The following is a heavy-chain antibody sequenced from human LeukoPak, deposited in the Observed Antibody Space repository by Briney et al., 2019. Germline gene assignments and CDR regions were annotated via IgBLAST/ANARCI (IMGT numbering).Heavy chain of an antibody. CDR3: ARDSLPAHSSGWWPTDY. D-gene: IGHD6-19*01. J-gene: IGHJ4*02. Sequence: PGGSLRLSCAASGFSFSDHYMDWVRQAPGKGLEWVGRTRTKANSYTTEYAASVKGRFTISRDNSKNTLYLQMNSLRAEDTAVYYCARDSLPAHSSGWWPTDYWGQGTLVTVSS. V-gene: IGHV3-72*01. CDR2: TRTKANSYTT. CDR1: GFSFSDHY.